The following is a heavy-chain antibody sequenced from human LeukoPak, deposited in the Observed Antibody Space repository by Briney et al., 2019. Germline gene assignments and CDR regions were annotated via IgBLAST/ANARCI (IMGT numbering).Heavy chain of an antibody. CDR3: ACTRSYYYGMDV. CDR1: GGSFSGYY. CDR2: INHSGST. J-gene: IGHJ6*02. Sequence: SETLSLTCAVYGGSFSGYYWSWIRQPPGKGLEWIGEINHSGSTNYNPSLKSRVTISVDTSKNQFSLKLSSVTAADTAVYYCACTRSYYYGMDVWGQGTTVTVSS. V-gene: IGHV4-34*01. D-gene: IGHD2-2*01.